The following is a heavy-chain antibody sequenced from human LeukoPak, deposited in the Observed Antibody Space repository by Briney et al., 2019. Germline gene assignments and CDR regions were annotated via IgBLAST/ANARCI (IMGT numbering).Heavy chain of an antibody. CDR3: ARDVGATPGYFDY. CDR1: GGSISSYY. V-gene: IGHV4-59*01. CDR2: IYYSGNT. D-gene: IGHD1-26*01. Sequence: SETLSLTCTVSGGSISSYYLNWIRQPPGKGLEWIAYIYYSGNTNYNPSLKSRVTISVDTSKNQFSLKLSSVTAADTAVYYCARDVGATPGYFDYWGQGTLVTVSS. J-gene: IGHJ4*02.